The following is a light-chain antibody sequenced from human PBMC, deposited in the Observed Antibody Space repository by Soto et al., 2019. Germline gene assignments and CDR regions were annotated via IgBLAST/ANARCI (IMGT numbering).Light chain of an antibody. CDR3: QTWGTGTWV. V-gene: IGLV4-69*01. J-gene: IGLJ3*02. CDR2: LNSDGSH. Sequence: QLVLTQSPSASASLGASVKLTCTLSSGHNNYAIAWHQQQPEKGPRYLMKLNSDGSHTKGDAIPDRFSGSSSGAERYLTISSLQSEDEADYYCQTWGTGTWVFGGGTKLTVL. CDR1: SGHNNYA.